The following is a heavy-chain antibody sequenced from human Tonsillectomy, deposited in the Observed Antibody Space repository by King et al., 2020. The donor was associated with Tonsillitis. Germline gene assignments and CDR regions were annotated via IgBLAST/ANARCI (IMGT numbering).Heavy chain of an antibody. Sequence: QLVQSGAEVKKPGASVKVSCKASGYTFTGYYMHWGRQGPGQGLEWMGWINPNSGGTNYAQKFQGRVTMTRDTSISTAFMELGRLRSDDTAVYYCARDLLGYCSSTSCRHFYYFDYWGQGTLVTVSS. J-gene: IGHJ4*02. D-gene: IGHD2-2*01. CDR1: GYTFTGYY. CDR2: INPNSGGT. V-gene: IGHV1-2*02. CDR3: ARDLLGYCSSTSCRHFYYFDY.